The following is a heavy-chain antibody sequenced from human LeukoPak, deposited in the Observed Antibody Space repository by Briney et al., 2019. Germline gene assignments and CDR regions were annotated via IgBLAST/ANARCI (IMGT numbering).Heavy chain of an antibody. CDR2: ISAYNGNT. CDR1: GYTFTSYG. V-gene: IGHV1-18*01. Sequence: GASVKVSCKASGYTFTSYGISWVRQAPGQGREWMGWISAYNGNTNYAQKLQGRVTMTTDTSTSTAYMELRSLRSDDTAVYYCARVWPRVVVPAAGYYMDVWGKGTTVTVSS. J-gene: IGHJ6*03. D-gene: IGHD2-2*01. CDR3: ARVWPRVVVPAAGYYMDV.